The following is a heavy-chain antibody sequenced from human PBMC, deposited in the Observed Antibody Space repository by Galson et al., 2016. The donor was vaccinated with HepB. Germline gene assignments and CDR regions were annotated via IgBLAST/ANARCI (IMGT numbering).Heavy chain of an antibody. CDR3: ARDKGGAWGLSYYPYYGMDV. J-gene: IGHJ6*02. D-gene: IGHD7-27*01. Sequence: SLRLSCAASGFTFNTYPMHWVRQAPGKGLEWVAVISYDGSYKYYADSVKGRFTISRDNSRNTLWLQMSSVRVEDTALYYCARDKGGAWGLSYYPYYGMDVWGQGTTVTVSS. CDR1: GFTFNTYP. CDR2: ISYDGSYK. V-gene: IGHV3-30*04.